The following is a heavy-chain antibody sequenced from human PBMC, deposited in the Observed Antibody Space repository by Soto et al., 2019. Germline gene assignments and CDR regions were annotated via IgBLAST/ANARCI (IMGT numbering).Heavy chain of an antibody. CDR3: ARGGPYITIFGVVIPRYYYYYGMDV. D-gene: IGHD3-3*01. Sequence: SETLSLTCAVYGGSFSGCYWSWIRQPPGKGLEWIGEINHSGSTNYNPSLKSRVTISVDTSKNQFSLKLSSVTAADTAVYYCARGGPYITIFGVVIPRYYYYYGMDVWGQGTTVTV. CDR1: GGSFSGCY. CDR2: INHSGST. J-gene: IGHJ6*02. V-gene: IGHV4-34*01.